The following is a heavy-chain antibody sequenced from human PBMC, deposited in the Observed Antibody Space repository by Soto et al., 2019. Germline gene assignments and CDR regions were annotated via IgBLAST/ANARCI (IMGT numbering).Heavy chain of an antibody. D-gene: IGHD3-22*01. J-gene: IGHJ3*02. CDR1: GRSISSGGYY. CDR2: IYYSGST. Sequence: QVQLQESGPGLVKPSQTLSLTCTVSGRSISSGGYYWGWIRQHPGKGLEWIGYIYYSGSTYYNPSLKSRVTISVDPSKNQFSLKLSSVTAADTAVYYCARDLGGSSGYCWSGRWHAFDIWGQGTMVTVSS. CDR3: ARDLGGSSGYCWSGRWHAFDI. V-gene: IGHV4-31*03.